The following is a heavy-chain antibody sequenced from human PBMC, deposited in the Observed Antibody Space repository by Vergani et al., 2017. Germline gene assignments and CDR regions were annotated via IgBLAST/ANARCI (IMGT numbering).Heavy chain of an antibody. D-gene: IGHD3-3*01. Sequence: QMQLVQSGAEVKKPGSSVKVSCEASGGTFSSYAISWVRQAPGQGLEWMGGIIPIFGTANYAQKFQGRVTITADESTSTAYMELSSLRSEDTAVYYCASRDITIFGVVIIRGYYYYGMDVWGQGTTVTVSS. CDR1: GGTFSSYA. V-gene: IGHV1-69*01. J-gene: IGHJ6*02. CDR2: IIPIFGTA. CDR3: ASRDITIFGVVIIRGYYYYGMDV.